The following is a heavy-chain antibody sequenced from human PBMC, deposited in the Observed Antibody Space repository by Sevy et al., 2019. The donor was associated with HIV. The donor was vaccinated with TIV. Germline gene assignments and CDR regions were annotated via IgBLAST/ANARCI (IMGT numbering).Heavy chain of an antibody. D-gene: IGHD2-2*01. Sequence: SETLSLTCSVSGGSISSGDYYWTWMRQSPGKGLEWIGYIYYSGITYYNPSLTSRVIISIDTVKNQFSLKLSSVTAADTAVYYCARYCTRTSPHNWFDPWGQGTLVTVSS. J-gene: IGHJ5*02. CDR2: IYYSGIT. V-gene: IGHV4-30-4*01. CDR3: ARYCTRTSPHNWFDP. CDR1: GGSISSGDYY.